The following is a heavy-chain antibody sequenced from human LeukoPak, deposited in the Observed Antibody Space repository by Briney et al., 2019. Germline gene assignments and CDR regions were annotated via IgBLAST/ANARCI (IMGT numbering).Heavy chain of an antibody. Sequence: GGSLRLSCAASGFTFSSYEMNWVRQAPGKGLEWVSYISSSGSTIYYADSVKGRFTISRDNAKNSLYLQMNSLRAEDTAVYYCASLRGVPVDPWGQGTLVTVSS. V-gene: IGHV3-48*03. CDR3: ASLRGVPVDP. CDR2: ISSSGSTI. D-gene: IGHD2-2*01. CDR1: GFTFSSYE. J-gene: IGHJ5*02.